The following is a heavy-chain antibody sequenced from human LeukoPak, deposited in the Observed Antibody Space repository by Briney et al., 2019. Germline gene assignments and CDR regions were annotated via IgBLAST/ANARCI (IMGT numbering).Heavy chain of an antibody. CDR2: IWYDGSNK. Sequence: PGGSLRLSCAAAGFTFSSYGMHWVRQAPGKGLEWGAGIWYDGSNKYYADSVKGRFTISRDNSKNTLYLQMNSLRAEDTAVYYCAKENYDFWSGYYSASPTDYWGQGTLVTVSS. D-gene: IGHD3-3*01. J-gene: IGHJ4*02. CDR1: GFTFSSYG. CDR3: AKENYDFWSGYYSASPTDY. V-gene: IGHV3-33*06.